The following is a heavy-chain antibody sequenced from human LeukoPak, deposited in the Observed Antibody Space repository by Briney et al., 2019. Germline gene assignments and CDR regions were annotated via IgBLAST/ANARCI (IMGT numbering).Heavy chain of an antibody. J-gene: IGHJ4*02. D-gene: IGHD4-11*01. V-gene: IGHV4-39*07. CDR2: IYYSGST. CDR3: ARGGGRDYSTPFDY. CDR1: GGSISSSSYY. Sequence: SETLSLTCTVSGGSISSSSYYWGWIRQPPGKGLEWIGSIYYSGSTYYNPSLKSRVTISVDTSKNQFSLKLSSVTAADTAVYYCARGGGRDYSTPFDYWGQGTLVTVSS.